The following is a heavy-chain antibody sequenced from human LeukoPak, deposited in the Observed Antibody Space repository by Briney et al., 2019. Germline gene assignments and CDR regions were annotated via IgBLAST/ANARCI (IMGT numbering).Heavy chain of an antibody. Sequence: GASVKVSCKASGYTFTGYYMHWVRQAPGQGLEWMGWINPNSGGTNYAQKFQGRVTMTRDTSISTAYMELSRLRSDDTAVYYCAYPRYSNYALFDYWGQGTLVTVSS. J-gene: IGHJ4*02. CDR2: INPNSGGT. V-gene: IGHV1-2*02. CDR1: GYTFTGYY. D-gene: IGHD4-11*01. CDR3: AYPRYSNYALFDY.